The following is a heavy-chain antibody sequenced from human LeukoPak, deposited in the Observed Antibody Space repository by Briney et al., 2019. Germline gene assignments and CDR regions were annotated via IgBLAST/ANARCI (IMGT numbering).Heavy chain of an antibody. CDR2: VNLSGGA. V-gene: IGHV4-34*01. D-gene: IGHD5-18*01. J-gene: IGHJ4*02. CDR3: ASGVGYLFPTN. Sequence: SETLSLTCAIYSGSFSGFYWSWIRQPPGTGLEWIGEVNLSGGAFYNPSLKSQVTISIDTSKQQFFLKLRSVAAADTAHYYCASGVGYLFPTNWGQGTLVTVSS. CDR1: SGSFSGFY.